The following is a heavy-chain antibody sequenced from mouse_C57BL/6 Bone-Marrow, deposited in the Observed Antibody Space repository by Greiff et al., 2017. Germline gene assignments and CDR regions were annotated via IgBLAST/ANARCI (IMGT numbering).Heavy chain of an antibody. CDR3: TTGTPFAY. CDR2: IDPENGDT. D-gene: IGHD4-1*01. Sequence: EVQLPESGAELVRPGASVKLSCTASGFNIKDDYMHWVKQRPEQGLEWIGWIDPENGDTEYASKFQGKATITADTSSNTAYLQLSSLTSEDTAVYYCTTGTPFAYWGQGTLVTVSA. J-gene: IGHJ3*01. V-gene: IGHV14-4*01. CDR1: GFNIKDDY.